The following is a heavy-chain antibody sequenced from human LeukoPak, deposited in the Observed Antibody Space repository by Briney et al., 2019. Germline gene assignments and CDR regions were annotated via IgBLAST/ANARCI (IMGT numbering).Heavy chain of an antibody. CDR3: ARTVYSNNWAPASWFHP. Sequence: SETLSLTCAVHGGSFSDYDWTWIRQSPGKGLEWIGEISERGSTKYNPSLGSRITISLDTSKNQFSLHVRSVVAADTAVYYCARTVYSNNWAPASWFHPWGQGTLVTVSS. J-gene: IGHJ5*02. D-gene: IGHD4-11*01. V-gene: IGHV4-34*01. CDR1: GGSFSDYD. CDR2: ISERGST.